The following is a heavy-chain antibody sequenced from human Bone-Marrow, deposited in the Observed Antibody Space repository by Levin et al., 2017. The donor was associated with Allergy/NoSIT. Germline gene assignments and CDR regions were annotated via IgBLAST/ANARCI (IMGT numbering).Heavy chain of an antibody. V-gene: IGHV4-39*07. D-gene: IGHD5-18*01. Sequence: PSETLSLTCTVSGGSISSSSYYWGWIRQPPGKGLEWIGSIYYSGSTYYNPSLKSRVTISVDTSKNQFSLKLSSVTAADTAVYYCAREEVIGYSYGFCDYWGQGTLVTVSS. CDR3: AREEVIGYSYGFCDY. CDR2: IYYSGST. CDR1: GGSISSSSYY. J-gene: IGHJ4*02.